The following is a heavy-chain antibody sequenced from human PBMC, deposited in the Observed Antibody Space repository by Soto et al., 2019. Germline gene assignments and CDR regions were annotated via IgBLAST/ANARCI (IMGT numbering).Heavy chain of an antibody. V-gene: IGHV3-53*01. CDR1: GFSVSATS. Sequence: GGSLRLSCVFSGFSVSATSIFWVRHATGKGLEWVSLMHRGGTTDNADSVKGRFTTSRDKSKNTLYLHMNGLRVEDTAVYYCARVNTTLVDHFDCWGQGTLVTVSS. CDR3: ARVNTTLVDHFDC. J-gene: IGHJ4*02. CDR2: MHRGGTT. D-gene: IGHD5-18*01.